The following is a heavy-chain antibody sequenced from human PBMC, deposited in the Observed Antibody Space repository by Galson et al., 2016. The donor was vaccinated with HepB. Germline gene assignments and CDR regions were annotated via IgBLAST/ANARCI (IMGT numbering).Heavy chain of an antibody. CDR2: MNPNSGNT. D-gene: IGHD2-2*01. CDR1: GYTFTSHD. J-gene: IGHJ5*01. CDR3: ARAPDFQKYCTRAGCYPYDS. V-gene: IGHV1-8*01. Sequence: SVKVSCKASGYTFTSHDINWVRQVTGQGLEWMGWMNPNSGNTGYAQKFQGRVTMTRDTSTSTAYMEVSSLRSEDTAVYYCARAPDFQKYCTRAGCYPYDSWGQGTLVTVSS.